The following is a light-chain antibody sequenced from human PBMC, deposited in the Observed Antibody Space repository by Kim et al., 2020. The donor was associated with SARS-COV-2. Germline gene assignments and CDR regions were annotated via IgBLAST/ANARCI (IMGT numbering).Light chain of an antibody. CDR2: GAS. Sequence: EIVLTQSPGPLSLSPGERATLSCRASQRFNRNFLAWHQQKPGQAPRLLIYGASSRATGIPDRFSGSGSGTDFTLTISRLEPEDFAVYYCQQDVSSPYTFGQGTKLEI. J-gene: IGKJ2*01. CDR3: QQDVSSPYT. CDR1: QRFNRNF. V-gene: IGKV3-20*01.